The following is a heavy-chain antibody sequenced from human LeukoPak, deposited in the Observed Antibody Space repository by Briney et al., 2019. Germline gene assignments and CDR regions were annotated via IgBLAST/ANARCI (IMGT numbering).Heavy chain of an antibody. CDR2: ISYDGGNK. J-gene: IGHJ4*02. V-gene: IGHV3-30*18. CDR3: AKVFEVRGARRPKDY. Sequence: GGSLRLSCAASGFTFSDYGMHWVRQAPGKGLEWVALISYDGGNKFYADSVRDRFTISRDNSKNTLFLQMNSLRIEDTAVYYCAKVFEVRGARRPKDYWGQGTPIIVSS. CDR1: GFTFSDYG. D-gene: IGHD3-10*01.